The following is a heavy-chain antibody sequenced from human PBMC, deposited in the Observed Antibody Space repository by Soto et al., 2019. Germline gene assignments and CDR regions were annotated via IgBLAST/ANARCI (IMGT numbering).Heavy chain of an antibody. Sequence: GGSLRLSCAASGFTFDDYTMHWVRQAPGKGLEWVSLISWDGGSTYYADSVKGRFTISRDNSKNSLYLQMNSLRTEDTALYYCAKDICISTSCPGWYYGMDVWGKGTTVNVSS. J-gene: IGHJ6*04. V-gene: IGHV3-43*01. D-gene: IGHD2-2*01. CDR1: GFTFDDYT. CDR2: ISWDGGST. CDR3: AKDICISTSCPGWYYGMDV.